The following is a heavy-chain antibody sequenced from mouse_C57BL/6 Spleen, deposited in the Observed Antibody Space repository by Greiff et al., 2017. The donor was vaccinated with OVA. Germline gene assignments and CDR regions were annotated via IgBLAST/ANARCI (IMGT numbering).Heavy chain of an antibody. Sequence: SGPVLVKPGASVKMSCKASGYTFTDYYMNWVKQSHGKSLEWIGVINPYNGGTSYNQKFKGKATLTVDKSSSTAYMELNSLTSEDSAVYYCARSEDYDGYLDYWGQGTTLTVSS. V-gene: IGHV1-19*01. CDR3: ARSEDYDGYLDY. D-gene: IGHD2-3*01. CDR1: GYTFTDYY. J-gene: IGHJ2*01. CDR2: INPYNGGT.